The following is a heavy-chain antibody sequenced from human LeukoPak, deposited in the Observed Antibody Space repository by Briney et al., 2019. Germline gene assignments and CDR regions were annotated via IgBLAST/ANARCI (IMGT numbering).Heavy chain of an antibody. D-gene: IGHD3-10*01. CDR2: IIPILGIA. CDR3: ARTLSGSYYKATQYGMDV. V-gene: IGHV1-69*04. J-gene: IGHJ6*02. Sequence: GASVKVSCKASGGTFSRYAISWVRQAPGQGLEWMGRIIPILGIANYAQKFQGRVTITADKSTSTAYMELSSLRSEDTAVYYCARTLSGSYYKATQYGMDVWGQGTTVTVSS. CDR1: GGTFSRYA.